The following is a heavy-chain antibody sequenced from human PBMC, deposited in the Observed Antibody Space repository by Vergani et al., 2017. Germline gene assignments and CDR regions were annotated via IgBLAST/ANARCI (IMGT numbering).Heavy chain of an antibody. CDR2: IYYSGST. CDR1: GGSISSYY. J-gene: IGHJ6*02. Sequence: QVQLQESGPGLVKPSETLSLTCTVSGGSISSYYWSWIRQPPGKGLEWIGYIYYSGSTNYNPSLKRRVTISVARSKNQFSLKLSSVTAADTAVYYCARGVSYGDYYYYYGMDVWGQGTTVTVSS. CDR3: ARGVSYGDYYYYYGMDV. V-gene: IGHV4-59*12. D-gene: IGHD4-17*01.